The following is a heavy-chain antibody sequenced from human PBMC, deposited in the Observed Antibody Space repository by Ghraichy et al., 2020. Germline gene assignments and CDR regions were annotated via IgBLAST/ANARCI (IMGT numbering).Heavy chain of an antibody. CDR1: GFTVSSNY. J-gene: IGHJ6*02. V-gene: IGHV3-53*04. CDR2: IYSGGST. Sequence: LTCAASGFTVSSNYMSWVRQAPGKGLEWVSVIYSGGSTYYADSVKGRFTISRHNSKNTLYLQMNSLRAEDTAVYYCARSYDFGYGMDVWGQGTTVTVSS. D-gene: IGHD3-3*01. CDR3: ARSYDFGYGMDV.